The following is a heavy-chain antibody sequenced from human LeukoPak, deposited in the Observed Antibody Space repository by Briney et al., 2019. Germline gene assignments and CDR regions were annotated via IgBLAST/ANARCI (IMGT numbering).Heavy chain of an antibody. V-gene: IGHV1-58*02. CDR1: GYTFTNYA. D-gene: IGHD3-22*01. CDR2: IVVGSGNT. Sequence: ASVKVSCKASGYTFTNYAMNWVRQAPGRGLEWMGWIVVGSGNTNYAQKFQERVTITRDVSTSTAYMELSSLRSEDTAVYYCAAGRVYDSSGYYYVSFAFDIWGQGTMVTVSS. CDR3: AAGRVYDSSGYYYVSFAFDI. J-gene: IGHJ3*02.